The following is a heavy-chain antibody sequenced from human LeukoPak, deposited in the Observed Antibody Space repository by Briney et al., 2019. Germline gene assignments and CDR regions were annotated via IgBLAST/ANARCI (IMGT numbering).Heavy chain of an antibody. J-gene: IGHJ4*02. CDR1: GGSISSYY. D-gene: IGHD3-10*01. V-gene: IGHV4-59*08. CDR3: ARHLTGWSFY. CDR2: IYYSGST. Sequence: SETLSLTCTVSGGSISSYYWSWLRQPPGKGLEWIGYIYYSGSTNYNPSLKSRVTISVDTSKNQFSLKLSSVTAADTAVYYCARHLTGWSFYWGQGTLVTVSS.